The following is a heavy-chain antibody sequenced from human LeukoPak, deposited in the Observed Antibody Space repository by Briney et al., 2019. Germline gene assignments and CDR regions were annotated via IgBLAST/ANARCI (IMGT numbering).Heavy chain of an antibody. CDR2: IRSKAFGATT. V-gene: IGHV3-49*04. D-gene: IGHD6-19*01. Sequence: GGSLRLSCIGSGFNFGDYAMTWVRQAPGKGLEWVGFIRSKAFGATTESVASVKGRFSISRDDSKTIAYLQMNSLKAEDTAIYYCTRARGGYTSGIDYWGQGTLVTVSS. CDR3: TRARGGYTSGIDY. CDR1: GFNFGDYA. J-gene: IGHJ4*02.